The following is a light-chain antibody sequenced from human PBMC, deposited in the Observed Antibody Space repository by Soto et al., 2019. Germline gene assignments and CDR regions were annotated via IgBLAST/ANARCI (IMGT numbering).Light chain of an antibody. CDR3: QQRSNWPPIT. Sequence: EIVLTQSPATLSLSPGERVTLSCRASQSVSSYLAWYQQKPGQAPRLLIYDASNRATGIPARFSGSGSGTDFTLTISSLEPEDFAVYYCQQRSNWPPITFGPGTKVDIK. CDR1: QSVSSY. CDR2: DAS. J-gene: IGKJ3*01. V-gene: IGKV3-11*01.